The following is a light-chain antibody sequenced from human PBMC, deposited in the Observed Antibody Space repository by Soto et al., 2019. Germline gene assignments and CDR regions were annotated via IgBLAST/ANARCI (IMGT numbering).Light chain of an antibody. V-gene: IGKV1-12*01. Sequence: DIQMTQSPSSVSASVGDRVIITCRASQNINRWLAWYQQKPGKAPQLLIYATSTLHSGVPSRFSGSGSGTDFTLTVSSLQPEDFATYYCQQANSFPHTLGGGTSVEIK. CDR1: QNINRW. CDR2: ATS. J-gene: IGKJ4*01. CDR3: QQANSFPHT.